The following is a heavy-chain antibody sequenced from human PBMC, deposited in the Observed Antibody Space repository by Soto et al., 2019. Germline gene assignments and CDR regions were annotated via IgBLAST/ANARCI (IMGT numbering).Heavy chain of an antibody. CDR2: IIPIFGTA. V-gene: IGHV1-69*13. J-gene: IGHJ6*02. CDR3: ATDSRPDGYNQVLWGDYYYGMDV. CDR1: GGTFSSYA. D-gene: IGHD5-12*01. Sequence: GASVKVSCKASGGTFSSYAISWVRQAPGQGLEWMGGIIPIFGTANYAKKFQGRVTITADESTSTAYMELSSLRSEDTAVYYCATDSRPDGYNQVLWGDYYYGMDVWGQGT.